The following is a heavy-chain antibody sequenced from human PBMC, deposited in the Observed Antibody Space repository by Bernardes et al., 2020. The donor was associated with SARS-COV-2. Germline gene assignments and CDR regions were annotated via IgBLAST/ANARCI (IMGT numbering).Heavy chain of an antibody. V-gene: IGHV4-4*02. Sequence: SETLSLTCTVSGDSITAHSWWSWVRQSPEKGLEWIGEMHHNGNINYSPSLKSRVTFLLDKSKNQFSLRLNSVTAADTAFYYCVRNGYYSLDYWGQGTLVTVSS. CDR2: MHHNGNI. CDR1: GDSITAHSW. J-gene: IGHJ4*02. D-gene: IGHD5-18*01. CDR3: VRNGYYSLDY.